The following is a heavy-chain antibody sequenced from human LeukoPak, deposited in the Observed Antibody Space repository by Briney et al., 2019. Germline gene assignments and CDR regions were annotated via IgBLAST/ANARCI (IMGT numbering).Heavy chain of an antibody. V-gene: IGHV1-18*01. CDR1: GYTFTSYG. CDR2: ISAYNGNT. Sequence: ASVKVSCKASGYTFTSYGISWVRQAPRQGLEWMGWISAYNGNTNYAQKLQGRVTMTTDTSTSTAYMELRSLRSDDTAVYYCARDDESIAAAGNFDYWGQGTLVTVSS. J-gene: IGHJ4*02. CDR3: ARDDESIAAAGNFDY. D-gene: IGHD6-13*01.